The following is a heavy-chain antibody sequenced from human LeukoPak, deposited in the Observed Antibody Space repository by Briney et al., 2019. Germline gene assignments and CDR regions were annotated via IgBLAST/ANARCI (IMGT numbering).Heavy chain of an antibody. CDR3: ARVNSGYPFGFDP. CDR1: GGSISSYF. CDR2: IYYSGST. D-gene: IGHD5-12*01. Sequence: SETLSLTCTVSGGSISSYFWHWIRQPPGKGLEWIGYIYYSGSTNYNPSLKSRVTISVDTSKNQFSLKLSSVTAADTAVYYCARVNSGYPFGFDPWGQGTLVTVSS. J-gene: IGHJ5*02. V-gene: IGHV4-59*01.